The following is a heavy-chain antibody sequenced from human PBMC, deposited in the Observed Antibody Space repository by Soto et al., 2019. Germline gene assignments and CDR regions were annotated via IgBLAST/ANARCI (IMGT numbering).Heavy chain of an antibody. CDR1: GGSISSYY. J-gene: IGHJ6*02. CDR2: IYYSGST. Sequence: SETLSLTCTVSGGSISSYYWSWIRQPPGKGLEWIGYIYYSGSTNYNPSLKSRVTISVDTSKNQFSLKLSSVTAADTAVYYCARTANIVVPAAMQAEIGDKYGMDVWGQGTTVTVSS. D-gene: IGHD2-2*01. V-gene: IGHV4-59*01. CDR3: ARTANIVVPAAMQAEIGDKYGMDV.